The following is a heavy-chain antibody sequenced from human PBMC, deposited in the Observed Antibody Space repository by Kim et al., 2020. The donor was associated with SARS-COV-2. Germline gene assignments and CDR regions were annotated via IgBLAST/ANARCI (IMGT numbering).Heavy chain of an antibody. CDR1: GFTFSSYG. V-gene: IGHV3-33*01. CDR2: IWYDGSNK. D-gene: IGHD3-10*01. Sequence: GGSLRLSCAASGFTFSSYGMHWVRQAPGKGLEWVAVIWYDGSNKYYADSVKGRFTISRDNSKNTLYLQMNSLRAEDTAVYYCARGAHRINMVRGSGYYGMDLCGQGTPVTVPS. CDR3: ARGAHRINMVRGSGYYGMDL. J-gene: IGHJ6*02.